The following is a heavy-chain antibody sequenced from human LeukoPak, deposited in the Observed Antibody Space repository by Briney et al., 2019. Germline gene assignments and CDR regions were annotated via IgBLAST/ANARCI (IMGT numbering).Heavy chain of an antibody. CDR2: IIPILGIA. Sequence: ASVKVSCKASGGTFSSYAISWVRQAPGQGLEWMGRIIPILGIANYAQKFQGRVTITADKSTGTAYMELSSLRSEDTAVYYCARRKGYSYGSWGQGTLVTVSS. CDR3: ARRKGYSYGS. J-gene: IGHJ4*02. CDR1: GGTFSSYA. V-gene: IGHV1-69*04. D-gene: IGHD5-18*01.